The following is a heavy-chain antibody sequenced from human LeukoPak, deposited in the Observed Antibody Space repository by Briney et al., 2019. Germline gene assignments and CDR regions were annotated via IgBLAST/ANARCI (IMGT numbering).Heavy chain of an antibody. CDR2: INPNSGGT. Sequence: EASVKVSCKASGYTFTGYYMHWVRQAPGQGLEWMGRINPNSGGTNYAQKFQGRVTMARDTSISTAYMELSRLRSNDTAVYYCARVDDSGGYYYARFDYWGQGTLVTVSS. V-gene: IGHV1-2*06. CDR3: ARVDDSGGYYYARFDY. CDR1: GYTFTGYY. D-gene: IGHD3-22*01. J-gene: IGHJ4*02.